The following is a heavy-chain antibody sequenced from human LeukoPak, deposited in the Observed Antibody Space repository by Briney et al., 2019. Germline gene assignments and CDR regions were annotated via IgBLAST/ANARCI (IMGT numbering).Heavy chain of an antibody. D-gene: IGHD5-18*01. CDR2: INPSGGST. Sequence: GASVKVSCKASGYIFTSYFMHWVRQAPGQGLEWMGLINPSGGSTRYAQKFQGRVTMTRDMSTSTVYMELSSLRSEDTAVYYCARALPHRRLMDTTMEQHWFDPWGQGTLSPSPQ. CDR3: ARALPHRRLMDTTMEQHWFDP. V-gene: IGHV1-46*01. CDR1: GYIFTSYF. J-gene: IGHJ5*02.